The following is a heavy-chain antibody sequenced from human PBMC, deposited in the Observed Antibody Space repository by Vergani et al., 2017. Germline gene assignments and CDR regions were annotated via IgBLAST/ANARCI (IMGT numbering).Heavy chain of an antibody. Sequence: EVQLLESGGGLVQPGGSLRLSCAASGFTFSRCAMNWVRQAPGKGLEWVSASSGSGGSTYYADSVKGRFTISSDNSKNTLYLQMNSLRAEDTAVYYCAKMREDYWGQGTLVTVSS. CDR3: AKMREDY. V-gene: IGHV3-23*01. CDR2: SSGSGGST. CDR1: GFTFSRCA. J-gene: IGHJ4*02.